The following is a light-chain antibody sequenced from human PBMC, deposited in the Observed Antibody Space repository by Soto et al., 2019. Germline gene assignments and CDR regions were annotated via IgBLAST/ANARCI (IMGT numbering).Light chain of an antibody. J-gene: IGLJ2*01. CDR1: SSDVGAYDF. CDR3: SSYAGSNNLKV. CDR2: QVT. Sequence: QSALTQPPSASGSPGQSVTISCTGTSSDVGAYDFVSWFQQHPGKAPKLIIYQVTKRPSGVPYRFSGSKSGNTASLTVSGLQAEDEADYYCSSYAGSNNLKVFGGGTKLTVL. V-gene: IGLV2-8*01.